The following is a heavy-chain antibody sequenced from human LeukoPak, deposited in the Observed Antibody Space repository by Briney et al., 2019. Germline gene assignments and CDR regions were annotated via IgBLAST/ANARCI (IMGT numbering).Heavy chain of an antibody. D-gene: IGHD3-22*01. CDR2: ISITGFAI. CDR3: AGNFYDGSAYPTFDY. V-gene: IGHV3-11*04. Sequence: PGGSLRLSCAASGFTFSDYYMNWIRQTPEKGLEWVAYISITGFAIYYADSVRGRFTISRDNDENSLYLQMHSLRPEDTAVYYCAGNFYDGSAYPTFDYWGQGALVTVSS. CDR1: GFTFSDYY. J-gene: IGHJ4*02.